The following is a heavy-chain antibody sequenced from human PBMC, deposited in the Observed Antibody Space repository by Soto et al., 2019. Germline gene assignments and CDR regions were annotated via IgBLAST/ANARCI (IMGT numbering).Heavy chain of an antibody. Sequence: SETLSLTWTVSGASINNNDYYWIWLRQTPGKGLEWIGYVYYSGTTDYIPSLKSRLSMSIDKSQNQFTLKLNSVTAADTATYYCARMSYFYDKWYFDLWGRGTLVTVS. CDR3: ARMSYFYDKWYFDL. CDR1: GASINNNDYY. J-gene: IGHJ2*01. CDR2: VYYSGTT. D-gene: IGHD3-22*01. V-gene: IGHV4-30-4*01.